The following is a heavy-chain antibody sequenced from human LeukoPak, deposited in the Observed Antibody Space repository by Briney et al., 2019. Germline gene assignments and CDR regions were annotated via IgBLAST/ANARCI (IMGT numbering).Heavy chain of an antibody. J-gene: IGHJ6*03. CDR3: GRKDYYYYMDV. V-gene: IGHV4-38-2*02. CDR2: IDDSAST. Sequence: SETLSLTCTVSAYSISSGYYGGWIRQPPGKGLEWTGSIDDSASTYYNPSLKSRITISVDTTKNHFSLKLRSVTAADAAVYYCGRKDYYYYMDVWGKGTTVTVSS. CDR1: AYSISSGYY.